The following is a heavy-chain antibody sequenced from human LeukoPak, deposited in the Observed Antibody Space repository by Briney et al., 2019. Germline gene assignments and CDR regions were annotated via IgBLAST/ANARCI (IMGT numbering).Heavy chain of an antibody. V-gene: IGHV3-11*04. CDR2: ISSSSSTI. CDR3: ARDRIEQQRTLGRSTNYYSYYYMDV. CDR1: GFTFSDYY. Sequence: GGSLRLSCAASGFTFSDYYMSWIRQAPGKGLEWVSYISSSSSTIYYADSVKGRFTISRDNAKNSLYLQMSSLRAEDTAVYYCARDRIEQQRTLGRSTNYYSYYYMDVWGKGTTVTVSS. J-gene: IGHJ6*03. D-gene: IGHD6-13*01.